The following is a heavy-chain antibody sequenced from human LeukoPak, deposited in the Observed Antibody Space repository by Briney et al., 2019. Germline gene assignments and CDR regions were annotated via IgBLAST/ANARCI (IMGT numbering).Heavy chain of an antibody. J-gene: IGHJ3*02. CDR2: IYTSGST. CDR3: ASDNYDPGAFDI. CDR1: GGSISSYY. Sequence: SETLSLTCTVSGGSISSYYWSWIRQPAGKGLEWIGRIYTSGSTNYNPSPKSRVTMSVDTSKNQFSLKLSSVTAADTAVYYCASDNYDPGAFDIWGQGTMVTVSS. V-gene: IGHV4-4*07. D-gene: IGHD3-22*01.